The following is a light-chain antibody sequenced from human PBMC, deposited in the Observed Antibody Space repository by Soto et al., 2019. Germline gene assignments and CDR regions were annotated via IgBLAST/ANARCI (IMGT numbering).Light chain of an antibody. CDR1: QSISNW. Sequence: DIQMTQSPSTLSASVGDRVTITCRASQSISNWLAWYQQKPGKAPNLLIYKASSLESGVSSRFSGSGSGTEVTLTISTLQPDDFATYYCQQYNSYPCTFGQGTKVEIK. J-gene: IGKJ2*02. CDR3: QQYNSYPCT. V-gene: IGKV1-5*03. CDR2: KAS.